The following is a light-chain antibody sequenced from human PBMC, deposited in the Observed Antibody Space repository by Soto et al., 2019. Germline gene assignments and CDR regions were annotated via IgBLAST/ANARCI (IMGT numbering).Light chain of an antibody. CDR3: SSDTSGSTHVV. Sequence: QSALTQPASVSGSPGQSITISCTGTSSDVGGYNYVSWYQQHPGKAPKLMIYDVNNRPSGVSSRFSGSKSGNTASLTISGLQADDEADYYCSSDTSGSTHVVFGGGTKVTVL. CDR2: DVN. V-gene: IGLV2-14*01. CDR1: SSDVGGYNY. J-gene: IGLJ2*01.